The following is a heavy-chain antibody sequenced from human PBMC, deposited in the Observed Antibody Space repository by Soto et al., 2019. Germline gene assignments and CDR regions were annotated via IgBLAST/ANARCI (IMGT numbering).Heavy chain of an antibody. D-gene: IGHD2-15*01. CDR2: ISYDGSNE. Sequence: QVQLVESGGGVVQPGRSLRLSCEVSGFTFSNYGLHWVRQTPGKGLEWVSLISYDGSNEYYADSVKGRFSISRDNSKNTLYLQMNSLRAEDTAVYYCAKGSPFVVVAAPIRHWGQGLLVTVSS. CDR3: AKGSPFVVVAAPIRH. V-gene: IGHV3-30*18. CDR1: GFTFSNYG. J-gene: IGHJ4*02.